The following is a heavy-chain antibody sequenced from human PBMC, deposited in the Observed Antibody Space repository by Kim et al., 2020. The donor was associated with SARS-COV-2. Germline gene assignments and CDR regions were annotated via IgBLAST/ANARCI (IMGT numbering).Heavy chain of an antibody. CDR3: ARANRDYGMDV. Sequence: KYQADSVKGRFTISRDNSKNTLYLQMNSLRAEDTAVYYCARANRDYGMDVWGQGTTVTVSS. J-gene: IGHJ6*02. CDR2: K. V-gene: IGHV3-30*07. D-gene: IGHD7-27*01.